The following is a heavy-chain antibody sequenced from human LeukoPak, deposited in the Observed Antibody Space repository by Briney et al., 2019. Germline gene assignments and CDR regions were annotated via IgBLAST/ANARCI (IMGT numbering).Heavy chain of an antibody. D-gene: IGHD6-13*01. V-gene: IGHV3-33*01. CDR2: IWYDGSNK. CDR1: GFTFSSYG. Sequence: RGGSLTLSCAASGFTFSSYGMHWVRQAPGKGLEWVAVIWYDGSNKYYADSVKGRFTISRDNSKNTLYLQMNSLRAEDTAVYYCAREVPGIAAAGDFDYWGQGTLVTVSS. CDR3: AREVPGIAAAGDFDY. J-gene: IGHJ4*02.